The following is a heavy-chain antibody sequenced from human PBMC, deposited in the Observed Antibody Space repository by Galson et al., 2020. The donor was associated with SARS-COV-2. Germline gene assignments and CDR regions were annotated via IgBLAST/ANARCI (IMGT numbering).Heavy chain of an antibody. CDR3: ARVGFYYYDSSGYFDY. D-gene: IGHD3-22*01. V-gene: IGHV1-2*02. CDR1: GYTFTGYY. Sequence: ASVQVSCKASGYTFTGYYMHWVRQAPGQGLEWMGWINPNSGGTNYAQKFQGRVTMTRDTSISTAYMELSRLRSDDTAVYYCARVGFYYYDSSGYFDYWGQGTLVTVSS. J-gene: IGHJ4*02. CDR2: INPNSGGT.